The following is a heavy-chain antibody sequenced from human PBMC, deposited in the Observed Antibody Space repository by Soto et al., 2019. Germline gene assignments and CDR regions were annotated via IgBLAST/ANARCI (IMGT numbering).Heavy chain of an antibody. Sequence: ASVKVCCTASGYTFTSYAMHWVRQAPGQRLEWMGWINAGNGNTKYSQKFQGRVTITRDTSASTAYMELSSLRSEDTAVYYCARGIVVVPAVNNWFDPWGQGTLVTVSS. CDR3: ARGIVVVPAVNNWFDP. CDR2: INAGNGNT. D-gene: IGHD2-2*01. J-gene: IGHJ5*02. V-gene: IGHV1-3*01. CDR1: GYTFTSYA.